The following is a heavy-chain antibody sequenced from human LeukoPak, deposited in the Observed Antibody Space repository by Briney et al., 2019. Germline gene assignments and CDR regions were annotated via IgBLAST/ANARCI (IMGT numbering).Heavy chain of an antibody. D-gene: IGHD3-10*01. J-gene: IGHJ4*02. Sequence: GGSLRLSCAGSGLSFSDYGMNWVRQAPGKGLEWLTFISPSGRSVSYADSVKGRFTIARDNAKKSLYLQMDSLRGEDTAIYYCTRYAGSDFWGQGTLVTVS. CDR3: TRYAGSDF. V-gene: IGHV3-48*03. CDR2: ISPSGRSV. CDR1: GLSFSDYG.